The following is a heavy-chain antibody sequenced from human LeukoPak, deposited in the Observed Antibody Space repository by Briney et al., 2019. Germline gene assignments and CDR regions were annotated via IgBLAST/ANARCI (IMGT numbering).Heavy chain of an antibody. J-gene: IGHJ6*03. D-gene: IGHD1-1*01. CDR1: GYTFTDYA. V-gene: IGHV1-3*04. Sequence: ASVKVSCKASGYTFTDYAMHWVRQAPGQRPEWMGWINIGNGNTRYSQKFQGRITITRDTPASTVYIELSSLTSDDRAVYYCARGRGTPGTSRDFYFYYYMDVWGTGTTVTVSS. CDR2: INIGNGNT. CDR3: ARGRGTPGTSRDFYFYYYMDV.